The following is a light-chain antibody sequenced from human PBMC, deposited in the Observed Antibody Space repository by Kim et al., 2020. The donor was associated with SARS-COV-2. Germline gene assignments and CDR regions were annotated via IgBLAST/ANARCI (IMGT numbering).Light chain of an antibody. CDR2: DAS. Sequence: SPGERATPACRASQSVSSYLAWYQQKPGQAPRLLFYDASNRATGIPARFSGSGSGTDFTLTISSLEPEDFAVYYCQQRSNWPPWTFGQGTKVDIK. CDR3: QQRSNWPPWT. V-gene: IGKV3-11*01. J-gene: IGKJ1*01. CDR1: QSVSSY.